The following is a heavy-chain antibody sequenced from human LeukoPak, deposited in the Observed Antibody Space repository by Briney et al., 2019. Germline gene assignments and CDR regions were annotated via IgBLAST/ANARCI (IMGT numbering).Heavy chain of an antibody. V-gene: IGHV3-13*01. D-gene: IGHD6-6*01. CDR2: IGIAGDT. CDR3: AKWKYSSSGIDDY. J-gene: IGHJ4*02. CDR1: GFTFSSYD. Sequence: GGSLRLSCAASGFTFSSYDMHWVRQTIGKGLEWVSSIGIAGDTYYPGSVKGRFTISRENAKNSLYLQMNSLRAGDTAVYYCAKWKYSSSGIDDYWGQGTLVTVSS.